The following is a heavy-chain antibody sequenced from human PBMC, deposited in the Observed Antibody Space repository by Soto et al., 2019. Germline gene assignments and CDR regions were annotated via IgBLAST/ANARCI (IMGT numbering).Heavy chain of an antibody. D-gene: IGHD2-21*02. CDR1: GDRVSNNIAA. CDR3: VRDLHQPLRTHSDS. J-gene: IGHJ4*02. Sequence: SQTLSLTCAISGDRVSNNIAAWNWVRQSPSRGLEWLGRTYYRSRWYSDYAVSVKSRITINPDTSKNQFSLQLNSVTPEDTAVYYCVRDLHQPLRTHSDSWGQGTLVTVSS. V-gene: IGHV6-1*01. CDR2: TYYRSRWYS.